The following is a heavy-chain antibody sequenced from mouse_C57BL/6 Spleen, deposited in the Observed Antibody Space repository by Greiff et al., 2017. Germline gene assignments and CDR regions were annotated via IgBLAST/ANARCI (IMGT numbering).Heavy chain of an antibody. CDR1: GYTFTSYW. Sequence: QVQLQQPGAELVKPGASVKLSCKASGYTFTSYWMHWVNQRPGQGLEWIGMIHPNSGSTNYNEKFKSKATLTVDKSYSTAYMQLSSLTSEDSEVYYCERRGDYDGSSYVAMDYWGQGTSVTVSS. J-gene: IGHJ4*01. D-gene: IGHD1-1*01. CDR3: ERRGDYDGSSYVAMDY. CDR2: IHPNSGST. V-gene: IGHV1-64*01.